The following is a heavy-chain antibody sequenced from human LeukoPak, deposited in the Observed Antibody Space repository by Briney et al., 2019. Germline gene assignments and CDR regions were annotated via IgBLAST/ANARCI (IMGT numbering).Heavy chain of an antibody. CDR3: AKDWGYYYDSSGSYYFDY. J-gene: IGHJ4*02. CDR1: GFTFSSYG. CDR2: IRYDGSNK. Sequence: GGSLRLSCAASGFTFSSYGMHWVRQAPGKGLEWVAFIRYDGSNKYYADSVKGRFTISRDNSKKTLYLQMNSLRAEDTAVYYCAKDWGYYYDSSGSYYFDYWGQGTLVTVSS. V-gene: IGHV3-30*02. D-gene: IGHD3-22*01.